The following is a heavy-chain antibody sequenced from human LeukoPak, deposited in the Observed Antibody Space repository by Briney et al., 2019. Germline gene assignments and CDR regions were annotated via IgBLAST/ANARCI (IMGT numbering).Heavy chain of an antibody. CDR1: GFTFSSYA. V-gene: IGHV3-23*01. J-gene: IGHJ4*02. CDR3: AKDQGVVVVPAAIGY. Sequence: GGSLRLSCAASGFTFSSYAMSWVRQAPGKGLEWVSAISGSGGSTYYADSVKGRFTISRDNSKNTLYLQMNSLRAEDTAVYYCAKDQGVVVVPAAIGYWGQGTLVTVSS. CDR2: ISGSGGST. D-gene: IGHD2-2*01.